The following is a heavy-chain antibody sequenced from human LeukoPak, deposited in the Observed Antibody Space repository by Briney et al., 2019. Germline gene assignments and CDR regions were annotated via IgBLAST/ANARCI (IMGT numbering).Heavy chain of an antibody. J-gene: IGHJ6*02. CDR3: AREIMCYYDSSGYYPYYYGMDV. CDR1: GYTFTGYY. CDR2: INPNSGGT. V-gene: IGHV1-2*04. D-gene: IGHD3-22*01. Sequence: ASVKVSCKASGYTFTGYYMHWVRQAPAQGLEWMGWINPNSGGTNYAQKFQGWVTMTRDTSISTAYMELSRLRSDDTAVYYCAREIMCYYDSSGYYPYYYGMDVWGQGTTVTVSS.